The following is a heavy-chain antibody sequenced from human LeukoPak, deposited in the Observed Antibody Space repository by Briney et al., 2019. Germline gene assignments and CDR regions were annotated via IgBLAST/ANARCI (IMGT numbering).Heavy chain of an antibody. CDR3: TRGSNSDYSSDFDL. D-gene: IGHD6-19*01. J-gene: IGHJ4*02. CDR1: GVSFSTAW. CDR2: IKTKTVPGTT. V-gene: IGHV3-15*01. Sequence: GGSLRLSCAASGVSFSTAWMNWVRQAPGKGLEGVGRIKTKTVPGTTEYAAPVKGRFTISRDDSKNTLYLQMNSLKTEDTAVDYCTRGSNSDYSSDFDLWGQGTLVTVSS.